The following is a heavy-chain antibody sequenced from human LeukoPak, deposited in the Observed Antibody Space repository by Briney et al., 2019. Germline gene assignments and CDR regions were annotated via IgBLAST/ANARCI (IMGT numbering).Heavy chain of an antibody. J-gene: IGHJ4*02. CDR1: GFTFDEYT. Sequence: GGSLRLSCAASGFTFDEYTMHWVRQTPAKGLEWVSLISWDGGSTYYADSVKGRFTISRDNAKNTLYLQMNSLRAEDTAVYYCARGGVDYWGQGTLVTVSS. CDR2: ISWDGGST. CDR3: ARGGVDY. V-gene: IGHV3-43*01.